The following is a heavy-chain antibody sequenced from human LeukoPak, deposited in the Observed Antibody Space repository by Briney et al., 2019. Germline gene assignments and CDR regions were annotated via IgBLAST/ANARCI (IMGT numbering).Heavy chain of an antibody. CDR1: GYTFTTYG. J-gene: IGHJ1*01. CDR3: ARDQMGGSYYGYFQH. CDR2: ISAYNGNT. V-gene: IGHV1-18*01. D-gene: IGHD1-26*01. Sequence: ASVKVSCKASGYTFTTYGISWVRQAPGQGLEWMGWISAYNGNTKYAQKLQGRVTMTTDTSTSTAYMDPKSLRSDDTAVYYCARDQMGGSYYGYFQHWGQGTLVTVSS.